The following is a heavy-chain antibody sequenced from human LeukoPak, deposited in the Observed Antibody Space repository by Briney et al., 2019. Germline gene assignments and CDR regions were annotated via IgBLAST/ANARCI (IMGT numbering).Heavy chain of an antibody. Sequence: PGGSLRLSCAASGFTFSSYAMSWVRQAPGKGLEWVSAISGSGGSTYYADSVKGRFTISRDNSKNTLYLQMNSLGAEDTAVYYCAKDRAHSGSYYHFDYWDQGTLVTVSS. V-gene: IGHV3-23*01. J-gene: IGHJ4*02. D-gene: IGHD1-26*01. CDR2: ISGSGGST. CDR1: GFTFSSYA. CDR3: AKDRAHSGSYYHFDY.